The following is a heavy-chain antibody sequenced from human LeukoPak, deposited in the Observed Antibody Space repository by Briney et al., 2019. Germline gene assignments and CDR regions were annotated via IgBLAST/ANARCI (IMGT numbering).Heavy chain of an antibody. D-gene: IGHD3-22*01. CDR1: GFTFSSYG. CDR2: ISNRGSGT. J-gene: IGHJ5*02. V-gene: IGHV3-23*01. Sequence: GGSLRLSCAASGFTFSSYGMGWVRQAPGKGLEWVSGISNRGSGTYYADSVKGRFTISRDNSKNTLYLQMNSLRAEDTAVYYCAKGDSGHYYDSSGYLNWFDPWGQGTLVTVSS. CDR3: AKGDSGHYYDSSGYLNWFDP.